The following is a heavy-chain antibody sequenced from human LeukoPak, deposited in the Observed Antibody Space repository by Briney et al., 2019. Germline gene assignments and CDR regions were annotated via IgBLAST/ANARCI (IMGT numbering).Heavy chain of an antibody. D-gene: IGHD3-16*01. Sequence: PGGSLRLSCAASGFTFDDYGMSWVRQAPGKGLEWVSGINWNGGSTGYADSVKGRFTISIDNSKNTLYLQMNSLRAEDTAVYYCARRAGAYTHPYDYWGQGTLVTVS. CDR3: ARRAGAYTHPYDY. CDR2: INWNGGST. J-gene: IGHJ4*02. V-gene: IGHV3-20*04. CDR1: GFTFDDYG.